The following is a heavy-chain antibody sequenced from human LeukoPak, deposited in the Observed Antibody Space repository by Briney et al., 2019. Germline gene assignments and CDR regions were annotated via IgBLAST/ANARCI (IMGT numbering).Heavy chain of an antibody. CDR3: AKDRLYYYDSSGRAFDI. Sequence: GRSLRLSCAASGLTFDDYAMHWVRQAPGKGLEWVSGISWNSGSIGYADSVKGRFTISRDNAKNSLYLQMNSLRAEDTALYYCAKDRLYYYDSSGRAFDIWGQGTMVTVSS. D-gene: IGHD3-22*01. CDR2: ISWNSGSI. J-gene: IGHJ3*02. CDR1: GLTFDDYA. V-gene: IGHV3-9*01.